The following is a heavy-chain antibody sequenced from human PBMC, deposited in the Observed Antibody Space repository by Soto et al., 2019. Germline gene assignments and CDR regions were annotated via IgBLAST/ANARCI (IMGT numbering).Heavy chain of an antibody. J-gene: IGHJ6*02. D-gene: IGHD6-6*01. CDR2: INPNSGGT. V-gene: IGHV1-2*02. CDR3: ARVLIAANYYYGMDV. Sequence: ASVEVSCEASGYTFTGYYMHWVRQAPGQGLEWMGWINPNSGGTNYAQKFQGRVTMTRDTSISTAYMELSRLRSDDTAVYYCARVLIAANYYYGMDVWGQGTTVTVSS. CDR1: GYTFTGYY.